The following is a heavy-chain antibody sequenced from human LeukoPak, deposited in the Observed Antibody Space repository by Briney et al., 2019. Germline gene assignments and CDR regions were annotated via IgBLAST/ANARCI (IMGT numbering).Heavy chain of an antibody. D-gene: IGHD1-1*01. CDR1: GYTFISYG. CDR2: IFTYNGDT. V-gene: IGHV1-18*01. CDR3: ARGKEREPFDF. J-gene: IGHJ4*02. Sequence: GASVKVSCKASGYTFISYGISWVRQAPGQGLEWVGWIFTYNGDTKYVKKFQGRVTMTTDSSTNTVYLELMSLRSDDTAVYYCARGKEREPFDFWGQGTLVTVSS.